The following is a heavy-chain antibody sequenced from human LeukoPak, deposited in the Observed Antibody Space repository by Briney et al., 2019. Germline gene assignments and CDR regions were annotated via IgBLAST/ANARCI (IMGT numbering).Heavy chain of an antibody. CDR2: ISWNSGSI. D-gene: IGHD6-13*01. V-gene: IGHV3-9*01. J-gene: IGHJ4*02. CDR1: GFTFDDYA. Sequence: GGSLRLSCAASGFTFDDYAMHWVRQAPGKGLEGVSGISWNSGSIGYADSVKGRFTISRDNAKNSLYLQMNSLRAEDTALYYCAKGGGSSWYADFDYWGQGTLVTVS. CDR3: AKGGGSSWYADFDY.